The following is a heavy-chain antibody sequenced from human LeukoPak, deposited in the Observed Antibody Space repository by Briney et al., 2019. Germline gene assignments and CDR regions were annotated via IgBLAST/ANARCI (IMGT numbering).Heavy chain of an antibody. Sequence: GGSLRLSCAASGFTVSSDYMTWVRQAPGKGLEWVSIIYTVGTTYYADSVKGRFTISRDNSRNTLYLQMNSPRAEDTAVYYCAILPGYSSGWYEVNYWGQGTLVTVSS. CDR3: AILPGYSSGWYEVNY. CDR1: GFTVSSDY. D-gene: IGHD6-13*01. V-gene: IGHV3-53*01. J-gene: IGHJ4*02. CDR2: IYTVGTT.